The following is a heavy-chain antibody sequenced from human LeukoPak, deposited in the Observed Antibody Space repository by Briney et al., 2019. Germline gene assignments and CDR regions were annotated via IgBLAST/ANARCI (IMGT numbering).Heavy chain of an antibody. D-gene: IGHD6-19*01. CDR2: ISSSSSYI. Sequence: GGALRLSCAASGFTFSSYDMTWVRQAPGRGLEWVSSISSSSSYIYYADSVKGRFTISRDNAKNSLYLQMNSLRAEDTAVYYCARGGQSTYSSGWYHYFDYWGQGTLVTVSS. J-gene: IGHJ4*02. V-gene: IGHV3-21*01. CDR3: ARGGQSTYSSGWYHYFDY. CDR1: GFTFSSYD.